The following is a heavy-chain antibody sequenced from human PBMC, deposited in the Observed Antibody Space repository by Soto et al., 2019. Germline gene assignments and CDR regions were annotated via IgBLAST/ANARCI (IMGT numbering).Heavy chain of an antibody. V-gene: IGHV6-1*01. Sequence: QVQLHQSGPGLVKPSQTLSLTCAISGDSVSRTSVAWNWIRQSPSRGLEWLGRTYYRSKWNSDYAVSVRGRITINPDTSKSQFSLQLNSVTPEDTAVYYCVRGQFSAFDCWGQGTLVTVFS. J-gene: IGHJ4*02. CDR3: VRGQFSAFDC. CDR2: TYYRSKWNS. CDR1: GDSVSRTSVA.